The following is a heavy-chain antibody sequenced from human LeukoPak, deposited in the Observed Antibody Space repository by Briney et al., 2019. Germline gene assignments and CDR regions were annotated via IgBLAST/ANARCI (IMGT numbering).Heavy chain of an antibody. CDR3: ARGLYQLSIDYYGSGRGAFDI. J-gene: IGHJ3*02. CDR2: ISGSGGST. Sequence: GGSLRLSCAASGFTFSSYAMSWVRQAPGKGLEWVSAISGSGGSTYYADSVKGRFTISRDNSKNTLYLQMNSLRAEDTAVYYCARGLYQLSIDYYGSGRGAFDIWGQGTMVTVSS. CDR1: GFTFSSYA. V-gene: IGHV3-23*01. D-gene: IGHD3-10*01.